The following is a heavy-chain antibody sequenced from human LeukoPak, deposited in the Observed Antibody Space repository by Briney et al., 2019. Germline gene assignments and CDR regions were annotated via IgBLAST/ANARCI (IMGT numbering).Heavy chain of an antibody. J-gene: IGHJ5*02. CDR2: TYYSGST. V-gene: IGHV4-59*01. Sequence: PETLSLTCTVPGGSISSYYWSWIRQPPGKGLEWIGYTYYSGSTNYNPSLKSRVTISVDTSKNQFSLKLSSVTAADTAVYYCARGGYVLLWFGESDNWFDPWGQGTLVTVSS. D-gene: IGHD3-10*01. CDR3: ARGGYVLLWFGESDNWFDP. CDR1: GGSISSYY.